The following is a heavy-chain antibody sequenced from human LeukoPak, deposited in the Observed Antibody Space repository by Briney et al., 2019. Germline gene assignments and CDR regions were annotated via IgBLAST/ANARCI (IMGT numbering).Heavy chain of an antibody. CDR3: AKDLGLRGIYGPRGGKTIDY. Sequence: PGGSLRLFCTASGFTFSSNGMHWVRQAPGKGLVWVAVISYDGSNKHYADSVKGGFTISRDNSKNMLYLQMNSLRAEYTAFYYCAKDLGLRGIYGPRGGKTIDYWGQGTLVTVSS. V-gene: IGHV3-30*18. CDR1: GFTFSSNG. J-gene: IGHJ4*02. D-gene: IGHD2-21*01. CDR2: ISYDGSNK.